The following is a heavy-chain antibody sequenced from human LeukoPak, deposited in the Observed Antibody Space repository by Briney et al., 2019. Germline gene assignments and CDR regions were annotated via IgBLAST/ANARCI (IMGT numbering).Heavy chain of an antibody. J-gene: IGHJ1*01. CDR3: ARLVEIYSDSSGYSHTDH. CDR2: IYPQDSDT. V-gene: IGHV5-51*01. CDR1: GYSFATHW. D-gene: IGHD3-22*01. Sequence: GESPKISFKGSGYSFATHWIGWVRPVPGKGLEWMAIIYPQDSDTRLSPSFHCQVTFTVSKSLSTAYLQWSSLKVSDTAFYYCARLVEIYSDSSGYSHTDHWGQGSLVTVAS.